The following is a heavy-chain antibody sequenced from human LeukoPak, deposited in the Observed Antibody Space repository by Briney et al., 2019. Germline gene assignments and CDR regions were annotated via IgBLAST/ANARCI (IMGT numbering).Heavy chain of an antibody. V-gene: IGHV3-53*01. D-gene: IGHD2-2*01. CDR1: GFTFSSYS. CDR3: ARVGVVPAAIPDGFDI. J-gene: IGHJ3*02. Sequence: GGSLRLSCAASGFTFSSYSMSWVRQAPGKGLEWVSVIYSGGSTYYADSVKGRFTISRDNSKNTLYLQMNSLTAGDTAVYYCARVGVVPAAIPDGFDIWGQGTMVTVSS. CDR2: IYSGGST.